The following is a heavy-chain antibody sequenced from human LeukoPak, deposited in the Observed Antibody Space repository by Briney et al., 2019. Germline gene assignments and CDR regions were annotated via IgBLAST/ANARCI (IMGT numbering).Heavy chain of an antibody. CDR1: GLTFSSSW. D-gene: IGHD5-18*01. V-gene: IGHV3-7*01. Sequence: GGSLRLSCAVSGLTFSSSWMDWVRQAPGKGLEWVASINPDGNKKHSADSVKGRFTISRDNAENSLYLQMNSLRVEDTAFYYCARDLAYSRLDYWGQGMLVTVSS. CDR2: INPDGNKK. CDR3: ARDLAYSRLDY. J-gene: IGHJ4*02.